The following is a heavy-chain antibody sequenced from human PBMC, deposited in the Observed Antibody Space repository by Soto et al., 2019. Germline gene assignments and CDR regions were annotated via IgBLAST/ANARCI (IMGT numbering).Heavy chain of an antibody. CDR2: IGNAGDA. D-gene: IGHD2-15*01. Sequence: GGSLRLSCAASGFTFSNYDMHLVRQFTGKGLEWVSTIGNAGDAYYPGSVKGRFTISRENAKNSLYLQMNSLRAEDTAVYYCARGRLISLYYFDYWGQGTLVTVSS. V-gene: IGHV3-13*01. J-gene: IGHJ4*02. CDR1: GFTFSNYD. CDR3: ARGRLISLYYFDY.